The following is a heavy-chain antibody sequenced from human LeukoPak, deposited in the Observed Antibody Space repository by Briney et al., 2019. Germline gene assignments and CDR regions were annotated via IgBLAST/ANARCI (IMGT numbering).Heavy chain of an antibody. CDR3: ALGPDAFDI. V-gene: IGHV4-34*01. Sequence: PSETLSLTCAVSGGSFSGYYWSWIRQPPGKGLEWIGEINHSGSTNYNPSLKSRVTISVDTSKNQFSLKLSSVTAADTAVYYCALGPDAFDIWGQGTMVTVSS. CDR1: GGSFSGYY. CDR2: INHSGST. J-gene: IGHJ3*02.